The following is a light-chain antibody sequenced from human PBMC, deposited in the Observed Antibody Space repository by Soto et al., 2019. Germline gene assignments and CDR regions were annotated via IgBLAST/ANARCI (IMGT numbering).Light chain of an antibody. Sequence: QSALTQPASVSGSPGQSITISCSGTSSDVGGYNYVSWDQQHPGKAPKLMMYEVSNRPSGVSDRFSGSKSGKTASLPISGLQAENEAASFCSSYTSNTTLIFGGGPQLTVL. CDR1: SSDVGGYNY. V-gene: IGLV2-14*01. CDR2: EVS. CDR3: SSYTSNTTLI. J-gene: IGLJ2*01.